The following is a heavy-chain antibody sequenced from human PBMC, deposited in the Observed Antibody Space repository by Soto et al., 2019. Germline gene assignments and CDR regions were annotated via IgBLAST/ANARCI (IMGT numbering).Heavy chain of an antibody. J-gene: IGHJ4*02. CDR2: MYHSGST. D-gene: IGHD2-2*01. CDR3: ARVPDY. CDR1: GCSISSGGYS. V-gene: IGHV4-30-2*01. Sequence: QLQLQESGSGLVKPSQTLSLTCAVSGCSISSGGYSWSWIRQPPGKGLEWIGYMYHSGSTYYNPSLKSRVTTSIDRSKNQFSLKLISVTAADTAVYYCARVPDYWGQGILVTVSS.